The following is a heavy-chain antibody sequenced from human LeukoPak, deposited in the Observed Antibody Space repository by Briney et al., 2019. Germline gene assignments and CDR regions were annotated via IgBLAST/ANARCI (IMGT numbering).Heavy chain of an antibody. Sequence: PGGSLRLSCAASGFTFNTYSMNWVRQAPGKGLEWVSSITSSSSYIYYADSVKGRFTISRDNAKNSLYLQMNSLRAEDTAVYYCAKISGYYPFDYWGQGTLVTVSS. J-gene: IGHJ4*02. D-gene: IGHD3-22*01. CDR1: GFTFNTYS. CDR2: ITSSSSYI. V-gene: IGHV3-21*01. CDR3: AKISGYYPFDY.